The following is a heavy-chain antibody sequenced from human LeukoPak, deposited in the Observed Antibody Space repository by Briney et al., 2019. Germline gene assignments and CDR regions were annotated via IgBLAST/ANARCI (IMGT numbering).Heavy chain of an antibody. J-gene: IGHJ4*02. D-gene: IGHD5-18*01. CDR1: GYSISSGYY. V-gene: IGHV4-38-2*01. CDR3: AIARYNYGDSDY. Sequence: SETLSLTCAVSGYSISSGYYWGWIRQPPGKGLEWIGTIYHNGNTYYNPSLNSRATISVDTSRNQFSLELSSVTAADTAVFYCAIARYNYGDSDYWGQGTLVTVSS. CDR2: IYHNGNT.